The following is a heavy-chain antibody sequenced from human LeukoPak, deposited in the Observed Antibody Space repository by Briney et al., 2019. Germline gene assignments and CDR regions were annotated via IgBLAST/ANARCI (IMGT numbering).Heavy chain of an antibody. V-gene: IGHV4-59*12. CDR2: IYYSGST. CDR1: GGSISSYY. J-gene: IGHJ3*02. CDR3: AGAYCGGGCYSGRAFDI. Sequence: SETLSLTCTVSGGSISSYYWSWIRQPPGKGLEWIGYIYYSGSTNYNPSLKSRVTISVDTSKNQFSLKLSSVTAADTAVYYCAGAYCGGGCYSGRAFDIWGQGTMVTVSS. D-gene: IGHD2-21*02.